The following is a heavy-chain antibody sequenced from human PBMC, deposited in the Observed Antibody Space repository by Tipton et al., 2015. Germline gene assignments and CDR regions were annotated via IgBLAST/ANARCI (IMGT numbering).Heavy chain of an antibody. CDR3: ASVCISSSCYYWFDP. Sequence: TLSLTCSVSSDYISKYYWSWVRQPPGKELEWIGYIQYSGSTNYNPSLKSRVTISVDTSKNQFSLKLRSVTAADTAVYYCASVCISSSCYYWFDPWGQGTLVTVSS. D-gene: IGHD2-2*01. V-gene: IGHV4-59*08. CDR2: IQYSGST. J-gene: IGHJ5*02. CDR1: SDYISKYY.